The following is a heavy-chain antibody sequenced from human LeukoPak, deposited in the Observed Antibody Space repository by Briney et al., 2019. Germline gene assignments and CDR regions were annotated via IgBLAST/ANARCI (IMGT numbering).Heavy chain of an antibody. V-gene: IGHV3-23*01. CDR3: AKARAGDITAAFNY. J-gene: IGHJ4*02. D-gene: IGHD6-13*01. CDR2: ISASGGNP. CDR1: GFIFSNYA. Sequence: GGSQRLSCAASGFIFSNYAMSWVRQAPGKGLEWVSGISASGGNPYYADSVKGRFTISRDNSENTLNLQMNSLRAEDTAVYYCAKARAGDITAAFNYWGQGTLVTVSS.